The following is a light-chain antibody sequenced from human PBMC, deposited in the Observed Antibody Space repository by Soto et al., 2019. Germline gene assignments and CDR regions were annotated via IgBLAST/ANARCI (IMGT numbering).Light chain of an antibody. CDR1: QSVGGNY. V-gene: IGKV3-20*01. CDR2: TAS. CDR3: QQYGTSWT. Sequence: EIMLTQSPGTLSLSPRASATLSCRSSQSVGGNYLAWYQHKPGQAPRLLIYTASSRAPGVPDRFSGSGSGTDFILSISRLEPEDFAVYYCQQYGTSWTFGQGTKVEV. J-gene: IGKJ1*01.